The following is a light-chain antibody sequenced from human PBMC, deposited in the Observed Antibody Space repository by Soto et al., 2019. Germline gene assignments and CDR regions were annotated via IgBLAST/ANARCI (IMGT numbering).Light chain of an antibody. CDR1: QSVSSSN. Sequence: IVLTQSLGTLSLSPGERATLSCLASQSVSSSNLAWYQHKPGQAPSLLIYDTSSRATGIPDRFSGSGSGTDFTLTISRLEPEDFATYYCQQSYSTPLTFGGGTKVDIK. J-gene: IGKJ4*01. V-gene: IGKV3D-20*02. CDR2: DTS. CDR3: QQSYSTPLT.